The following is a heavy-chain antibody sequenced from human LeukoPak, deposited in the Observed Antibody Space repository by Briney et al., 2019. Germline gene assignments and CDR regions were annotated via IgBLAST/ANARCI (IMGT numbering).Heavy chain of an antibody. D-gene: IGHD1-26*01. CDR3: AKDSSEWELYYFDY. Sequence: GGSLRLSCAASGFTFSSYSMNWVRQAPGRGLEWVSSISSSSSYIYYADSVKGRFTISRDNAKNSLYLQMNSLRAEDTALYYCAKDSSEWELYYFDYWGQGTLVTVSS. CDR1: GFTFSSYS. V-gene: IGHV3-21*04. CDR2: ISSSSSYI. J-gene: IGHJ4*02.